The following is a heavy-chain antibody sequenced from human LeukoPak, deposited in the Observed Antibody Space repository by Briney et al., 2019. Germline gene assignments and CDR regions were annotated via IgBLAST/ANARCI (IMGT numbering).Heavy chain of an antibody. Sequence: SETLSLTCAVYGGSFSGYYWSWIRQPPGKGLEWIGEINHSGSTNYNPSLKSRVTISVDTSKNQFSLKLSSATAADTAVYYCARVPLYSSSWYDYWGQGTLVTVSS. CDR3: ARVPLYSSSWYDY. CDR2: INHSGST. J-gene: IGHJ4*02. V-gene: IGHV4-34*01. D-gene: IGHD6-13*01. CDR1: GGSFSGYY.